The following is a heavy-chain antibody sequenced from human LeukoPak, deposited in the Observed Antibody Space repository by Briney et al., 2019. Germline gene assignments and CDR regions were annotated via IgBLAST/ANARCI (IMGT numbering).Heavy chain of an antibody. Sequence: GGSLRLSCIASGFTFTNAWMSWVRQAPGKGLEWVGRIKSKTDGGTIDYVAPVKGRFTISRDDSKNTLYLQMNSLKTEDTAVYYCTTDLRFYDSNGYTVYYFDYWGQGTLVTVSS. J-gene: IGHJ4*02. CDR1: GFTFTNAW. V-gene: IGHV3-15*01. D-gene: IGHD3-22*01. CDR3: TTDLRFYDSNGYTVYYFDY. CDR2: IKSKTDGGTI.